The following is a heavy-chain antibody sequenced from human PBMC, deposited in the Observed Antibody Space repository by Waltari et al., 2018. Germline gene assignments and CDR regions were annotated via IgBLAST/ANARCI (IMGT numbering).Heavy chain of an antibody. CDR1: GFGLSSFG. V-gene: IGHV3-33*01. CDR2: IWFDGSKI. Sequence: QVQLVESGGGVVQPGKSLRLSCAGGGFGLSSFGIHWVRQAPGKGLEWVAIIWFDGSKIYYADSVKGRFTISRDNSRNTVYLQMNSLRPEDSGVYYCARCPDEYNYYYMEVWGRGTTVSVSS. CDR3: ARCPDEYNYYYMEV. J-gene: IGHJ6*03.